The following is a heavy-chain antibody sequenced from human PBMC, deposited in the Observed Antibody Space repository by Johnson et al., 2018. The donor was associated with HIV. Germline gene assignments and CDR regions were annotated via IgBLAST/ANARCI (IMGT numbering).Heavy chain of an antibody. CDR2: INWSGGIT. J-gene: IGHJ3*02. V-gene: IGHV3-20*04. CDR3: GRGEEAYCGGDCYSGAFDI. CDR1: GFTFDDYA. Sequence: VQLVESGGGVVRPGGSLRLSCAASGFTFDDYAMNWVRQAPGKRLEWVSSINWSGGITAYADSVKGRFTISRDNAKNSLYLQMNSLRAADTALYYCGRGEEAYCGGDCYSGAFDIWGHGTMVTVSS. D-gene: IGHD2-21*02.